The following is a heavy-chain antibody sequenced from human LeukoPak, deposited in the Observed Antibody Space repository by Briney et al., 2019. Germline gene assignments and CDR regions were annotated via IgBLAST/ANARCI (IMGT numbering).Heavy chain of an antibody. CDR2: ISYDGSNK. CDR3: ANAGCGAGSRYWSDAFDI. J-gene: IGHJ3*02. D-gene: IGHD2-15*01. CDR1: GFTFSSYG. V-gene: IGHV3-30*18. Sequence: PGGSLRLSCAASGFTFSSYGMHWVRQAPGKGLEWVAVISYDGSNKYYADSVKGRFTISRDNSKNTLYLQMNSLRAEDTAVYYCANAGCGAGSRYWSDAFDIWGQGTMVTVSS.